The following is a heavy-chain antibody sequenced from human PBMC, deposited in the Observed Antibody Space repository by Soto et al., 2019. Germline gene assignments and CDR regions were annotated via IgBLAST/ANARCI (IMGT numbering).Heavy chain of an antibody. CDR2: ISYDGSNK. CDR3: ARLGSGSYYTWNFDL. CDR1: GFTFSSYA. V-gene: IGHV3-30-3*01. D-gene: IGHD3-10*01. Sequence: QVPLVESGGGVVQPGRSLRLSCAASGFTFSSYAMHWVRQAPGKGLEWVAVISYDGSNKYYADSVKGRFTISRDNSKNTLYLQRNSLRAEDTAVYYCARLGSGSYYTWNFDLWGRGTLVTVSS. J-gene: IGHJ2*01.